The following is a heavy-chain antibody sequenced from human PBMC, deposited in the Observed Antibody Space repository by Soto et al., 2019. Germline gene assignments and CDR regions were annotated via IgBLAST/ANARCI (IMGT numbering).Heavy chain of an antibody. J-gene: IGHJ6*02. CDR3: ARDCSSTSCYTDYYYYGMDV. CDR2: ISAYNGNT. V-gene: IGHV1-18*04. Sequence: ASVKVSCKASGYTFTSYGISWVRQAPGQGLEWMGWISAYNGNTNYAQKLQGRVTMTTDTSTSTAYMELRSLRSDDTAVYYCARDCSSTSCYTDYYYYGMDVWGQGTTGTVSS. CDR1: GYTFTSYG. D-gene: IGHD2-2*02.